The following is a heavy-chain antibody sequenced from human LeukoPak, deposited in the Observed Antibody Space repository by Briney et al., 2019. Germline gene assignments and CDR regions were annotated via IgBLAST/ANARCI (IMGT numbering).Heavy chain of an antibody. J-gene: IGHJ4*02. CDR3: AREGGAGGTIDY. CDR2: ISASGEST. CDR1: GFTFSDFS. Sequence: GGSLRLSCAASGFTFSDFSMSWVRQAPGKGLEWVSAISASGESTYYADSVKGRFTISRDNSKNTLYLQMNSLRAEDTAVYYCAREGGAGGTIDYWGQGTLVTVSS. D-gene: IGHD2-8*01. V-gene: IGHV3-23*01.